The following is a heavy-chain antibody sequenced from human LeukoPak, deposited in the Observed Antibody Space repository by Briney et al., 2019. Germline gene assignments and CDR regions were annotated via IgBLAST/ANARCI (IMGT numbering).Heavy chain of an antibody. D-gene: IGHD3-9*01. J-gene: IGHJ4*02. CDR3: ARHILRYPQYYFDY. Sequence: KPSETLSLTCTVSGGSISSSSYYWGWIRQPPGKGLEWIGSIYYSGSTNYNPSLKSRVTISVDTSKNQFSLKLSSVTAADTAIFYCARHILRYPQYYFDYWGQGTLVTVSS. V-gene: IGHV4-39*07. CDR2: IYYSGST. CDR1: GGSISSSSYY.